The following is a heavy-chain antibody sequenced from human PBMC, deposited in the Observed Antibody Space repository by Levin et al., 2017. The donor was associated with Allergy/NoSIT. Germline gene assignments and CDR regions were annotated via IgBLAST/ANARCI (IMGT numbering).Heavy chain of an antibody. CDR1: GFTFGDYA. CDR3: TTYSITMIVVVSAFDI. CDR2: IRSKAYGGTT. Sequence: GESLKISCTASGFTFGDYAMSWFRQAPGKGLEWVGFIRSKAYGGTTEYAASVKGRFTISRDDSKSIAYLQMNSLKTEDTAVYYCTTYSITMIVVVSAFDIWGQGTMVTVSS. V-gene: IGHV3-49*03. D-gene: IGHD3-22*01. J-gene: IGHJ3*02.